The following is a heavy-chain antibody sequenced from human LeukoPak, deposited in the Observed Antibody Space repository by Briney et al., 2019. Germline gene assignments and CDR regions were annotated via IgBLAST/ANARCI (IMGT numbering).Heavy chain of an antibody. CDR2: INWSGGRT. J-gene: IGHJ4*02. D-gene: IGHD1/OR15-1a*01. CDR1: GFTFDDYG. Sequence: PGGSLRLSCAASGFTFDDYGMSWVRQAPGKGLEWVSGINWSGGRTGYADSLKGRFTISRDNAKNTLYLQMNSLRDEDTALYYCARDQTTSDNWGQGTLVTVSS. V-gene: IGHV3-20*04. CDR3: ARDQTTSDN.